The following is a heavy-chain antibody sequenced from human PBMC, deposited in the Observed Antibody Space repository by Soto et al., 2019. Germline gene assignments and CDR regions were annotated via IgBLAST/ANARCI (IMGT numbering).Heavy chain of an antibody. J-gene: IGHJ4*02. D-gene: IGHD3-10*01. Sequence: EVQLLESGGGLVQPGGSLRLSCAASGFTFSSYAMSWVRQAPGKGLEWVSAISGSGGSTYYADSVKGRFTISRDNSKNTLYLQMNSLRAEDTAVYYCAKARADYYGSGSPIDYWSQGTLVTVSS. CDR2: ISGSGGST. V-gene: IGHV3-23*01. CDR1: GFTFSSYA. CDR3: AKARADYYGSGSPIDY.